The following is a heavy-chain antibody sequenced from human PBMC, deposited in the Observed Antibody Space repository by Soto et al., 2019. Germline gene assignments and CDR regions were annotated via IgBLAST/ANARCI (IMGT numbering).Heavy chain of an antibody. Sequence: QVQLVQSGAEVKKSGASVKVSCKASGYTFTGYYIHWVRQAPGQGLAGMGEISPNSGGTKYAQKFQGRVTMTRATSITTVYMDLSNLRPDDTAVYYCWKGQSEDVDVFYWGQGTLVTVYS. V-gene: IGHV1-2*02. D-gene: IGHD3-16*01. J-gene: IGHJ4*02. CDR3: WKGQSEDVDVFY. CDR1: GYTFTGYY. CDR2: ISPNSGGT.